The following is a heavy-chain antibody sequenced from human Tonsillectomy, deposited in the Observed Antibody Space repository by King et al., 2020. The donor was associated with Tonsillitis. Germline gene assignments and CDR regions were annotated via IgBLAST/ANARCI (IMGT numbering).Heavy chain of an antibody. CDR2: ISYDGSNK. Sequence: LQLVQSGGGVVQPGRSLRLSCAASGFTFSTYTIHWVRQAPGKGLEWVTVISYDGSNKYYADSVKGRFTISRDNSKNTLYLQMNSLGAEDTAVYYCARGSSGWEYWYFDLWGRGTLVTVSS. V-gene: IGHV3-30-3*01. D-gene: IGHD6-19*01. J-gene: IGHJ2*01. CDR3: ARGSSGWEYWYFDL. CDR1: GFTFSTYT.